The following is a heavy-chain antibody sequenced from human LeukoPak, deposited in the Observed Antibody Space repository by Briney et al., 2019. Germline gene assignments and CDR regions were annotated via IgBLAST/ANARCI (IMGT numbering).Heavy chain of an antibody. V-gene: IGHV1-2*02. D-gene: IGHD3-10*01. CDR1: GYTFTGYS. CDR3: TRAPKLGSGSDLHC. J-gene: IGHJ4*02. Sequence: ASVKVSCKASGYTFTGYSMHWVRQAPGQGLEWMGWTSPSSGGTNSAQKFQGRVTMTRDTSISTAYMEMSRLTSDDTAVYYCTRAPKLGSGSDLHCWGQGTLVTVSS. CDR2: TSPSSGGT.